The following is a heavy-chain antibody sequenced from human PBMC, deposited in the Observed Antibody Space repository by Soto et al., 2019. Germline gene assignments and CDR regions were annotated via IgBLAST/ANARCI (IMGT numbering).Heavy chain of an antibody. D-gene: IGHD6-19*01. V-gene: IGHV3-72*01. Sequence: GGSLRLSCAASGLIFHEHDMHWVRQAPGKGLEWVGRSRNKAYSYITEYDASVKGRFTISRDDSRNSMYLQMNSLKTEDTAVYFCTRGYNNGWSLDSWGQGAVVNVSS. CDR2: SRNKAYSYIT. J-gene: IGHJ4*02. CDR3: TRGYNNGWSLDS. CDR1: GLIFHEHD.